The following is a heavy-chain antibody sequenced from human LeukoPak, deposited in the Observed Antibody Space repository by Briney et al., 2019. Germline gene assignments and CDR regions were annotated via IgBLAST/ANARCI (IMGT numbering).Heavy chain of an antibody. D-gene: IGHD3-22*01. J-gene: IGHJ4*02. V-gene: IGHV3-64*01. CDR2: ISCNGGST. Sequence: GGALRLSCAASGFSFSSYARHWVRQAPGKGLEYVSAISCNGGSTYYANTVKGRFTISRENSKNTLYLQMGSLSAEDMAVYYCASDRTVGWPPFRSGYYSLDYWGQGTLVTVSS. CDR3: ASDRTVGWPPFRSGYYSLDY. CDR1: GFSFSSYA.